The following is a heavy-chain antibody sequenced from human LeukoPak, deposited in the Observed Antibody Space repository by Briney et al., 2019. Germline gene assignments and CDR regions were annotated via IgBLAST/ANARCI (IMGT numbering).Heavy chain of an antibody. CDR2: ISSSSSTI. Sequence: GGSLRLSCAASGFIFGTYSMNWVRQAPGKGLEWVSYISSSSSTIYYADSVKDRFTISRDNAKNSLYLQMNSLRAEDTAIYYCTRDSPPDYWGQGTLVTVSS. CDR1: GFIFGTYS. J-gene: IGHJ4*02. V-gene: IGHV3-48*01. CDR3: TRDSPPDY.